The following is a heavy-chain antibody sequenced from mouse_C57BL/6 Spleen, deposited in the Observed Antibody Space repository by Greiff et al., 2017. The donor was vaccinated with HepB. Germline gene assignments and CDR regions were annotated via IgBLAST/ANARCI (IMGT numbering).Heavy chain of an antibody. V-gene: IGHV3-6*01. Sequence: DVKLQESGPGLVKPSQSLSLTCSVTGYSITSGYYWNWIRQFPGNKLEWMGYISYDGSNNYNPSLKNRISITRDTSKNQFFLKLNSVTTEDTATYYCARDSPIYYDYDAYWGQGTLVTVSA. CDR3: ARDSPIYYDYDAY. D-gene: IGHD2-4*01. CDR1: GYSITSGYY. J-gene: IGHJ3*01. CDR2: ISYDGSN.